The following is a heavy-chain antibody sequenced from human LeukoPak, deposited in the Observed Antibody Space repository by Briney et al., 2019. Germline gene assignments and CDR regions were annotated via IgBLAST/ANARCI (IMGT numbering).Heavy chain of an antibody. CDR3: ARQAGAAAVNWFDP. V-gene: IGHV4-30-4*01. CDR2: IYYSGAA. Sequence: SETLSLTCSVSGGSISSGDSYWSWIRQPPGKGLEWIGYIYYSGAAYYNPSLKSRVTISIDASKNQFSLKLSSVTAADTAVYYCARQAGAAAVNWFDPWGQGTLVTVSS. J-gene: IGHJ5*02. CDR1: GGSISSGDSY. D-gene: IGHD6-13*01.